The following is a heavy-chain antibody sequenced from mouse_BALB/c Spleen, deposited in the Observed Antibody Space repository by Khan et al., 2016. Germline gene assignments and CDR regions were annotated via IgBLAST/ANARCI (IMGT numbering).Heavy chain of an antibody. CDR2: IRSKSNNYAT. Sequence: EVQLVESGGGLVQPKGPLKLSCAASGFTFNTYAMNWVRQAPGKGLEWVARIRSKSNNYATYYADSVKDRFTISRDDSQSMLYLQMNNLKTEDTAMYYCVRQRLLTPYWYFDVWGAGTTVTVSS. D-gene: IGHD2-3*01. CDR3: VRQRLLTPYWYFDV. J-gene: IGHJ1*01. V-gene: IGHV10-1*02. CDR1: GFTFNTYA.